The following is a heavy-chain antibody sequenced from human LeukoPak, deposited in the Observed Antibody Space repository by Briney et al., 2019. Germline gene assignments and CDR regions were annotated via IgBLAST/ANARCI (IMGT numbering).Heavy chain of an antibody. CDR1: GFTFSSYS. V-gene: IGHV3-21*01. Sequence: PGGSLRLSCAASGFTFSSYSMNWVRQAPGKGLEWVSSISSSSSYIYYADSVKGRFTIPRDNAKNSLYLQMNSLRAEDTAVYYCARDLFIAVAGTFGTWDWYFDLWGRGTLVTVSS. CDR3: ARDLFIAVAGTFGTWDWYFDL. J-gene: IGHJ2*01. D-gene: IGHD6-19*01. CDR2: ISSSSSYI.